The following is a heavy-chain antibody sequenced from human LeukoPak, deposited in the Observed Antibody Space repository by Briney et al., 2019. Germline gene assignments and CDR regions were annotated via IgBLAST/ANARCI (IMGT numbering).Heavy chain of an antibody. V-gene: IGHV3-23*01. CDR3: AREVGSMDV. D-gene: IGHD2-15*01. CDR2: ISGSGGST. CDR1: GFTFSSYA. J-gene: IGHJ6*02. Sequence: GGSLRLSCAASGFTFSSYAMSWVRRAPGKGLEWVSAISGSGGSTYYADSVKGRFTISRDNAKNSLYLQMNSLRAEDTAVYYCAREVGSMDVWGQGTTVTVSS.